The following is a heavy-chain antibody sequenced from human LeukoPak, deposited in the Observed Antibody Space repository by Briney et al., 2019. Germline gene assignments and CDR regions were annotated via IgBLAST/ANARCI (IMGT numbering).Heavy chain of an antibody. V-gene: IGHV3-53*01. CDR1: GFTVSSNY. CDR2: IYSGGST. J-gene: IGHJ4*02. D-gene: IGHD3/OR15-3a*01. CDR3: ARYQFAFGLFDY. Sequence: PGGSLRLSCAASGFTVSSNYMSWVRQAPGKGLEWGSVIYSGGSTYYADSVKGRFTISRDSSKNTLYLQMNRLRAEDTAVYYCARYQFAFGLFDYWGQGTLVTVSS.